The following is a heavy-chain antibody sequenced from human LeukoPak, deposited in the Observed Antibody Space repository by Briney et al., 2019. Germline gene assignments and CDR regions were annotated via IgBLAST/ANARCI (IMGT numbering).Heavy chain of an antibody. CDR1: GFRFDSFY. CDR2: ISASGAVP. CDR3: ARSLIVASEDY. V-gene: IGHV3-11*04. Sequence: GGSLRLSCAASGFRFDSFYMGWIRQVPGKGLDYIAFISASGAVPYYAESVKGRFTISRDNAKNSVSLQMNSLSADDTAVYYCARSLIVASEDYWGQGALVTVSS. D-gene: IGHD3-22*01. J-gene: IGHJ4*02.